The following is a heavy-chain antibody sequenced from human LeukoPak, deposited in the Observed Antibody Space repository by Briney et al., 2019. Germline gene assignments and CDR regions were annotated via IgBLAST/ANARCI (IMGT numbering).Heavy chain of an antibody. J-gene: IGHJ4*02. Sequence: SETLSLTCSVSGDSISRSSFFWGWIRQPPGKGLEWIGSIYWSGSTYFNPSLKSDVTISVDTSKNQFSLKMNSVTAADTAIYYCARTESSYFYHVALMTNWGQGTLVTVSS. D-gene: IGHD3-3*01. CDR1: GDSISRSSFF. CDR3: ARTESSYFYHVALMTN. V-gene: IGHV4-39*01. CDR2: IYWSGST.